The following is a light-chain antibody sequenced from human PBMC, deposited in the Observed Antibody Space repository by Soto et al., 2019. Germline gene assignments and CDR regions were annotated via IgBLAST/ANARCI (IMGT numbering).Light chain of an antibody. CDR3: QQYGSSGT. CDR1: QSVTSNY. J-gene: IGKJ1*01. Sequence: EILLTQSQSTLSLSPGERATLSCRASQSVTSNYLAWYQQKPGQAPRLLIYGASNRATGIPDRFSGSGSGTDFTLTISRLEPEDFAVYYCQQYGSSGTFGQGTKVDIK. CDR2: GAS. V-gene: IGKV3-20*01.